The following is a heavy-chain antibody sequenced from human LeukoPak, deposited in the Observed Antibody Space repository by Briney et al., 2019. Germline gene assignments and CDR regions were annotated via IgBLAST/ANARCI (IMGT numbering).Heavy chain of an antibody. D-gene: IGHD6-6*01. CDR2: IYYSGST. J-gene: IGHJ5*02. CDR3: ASSSAAPNWFDP. Sequence: PSETLSLTCTVSGGSISSSSYYWGWIRQPPGKGLEWIGSIYYSGSTYYNPSLKSRVTMSVDTSKNQFSLKLSSVTAADTAVYYCASSSAAPNWFDPWGQGTLVTVSS. V-gene: IGHV4-39*07. CDR1: GGSISSSSYY.